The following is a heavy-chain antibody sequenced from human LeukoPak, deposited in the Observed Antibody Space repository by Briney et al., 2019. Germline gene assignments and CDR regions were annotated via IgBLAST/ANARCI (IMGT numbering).Heavy chain of an antibody. J-gene: IGHJ2*01. CDR3: ARDGYFDL. V-gene: IGHV1-18*01. CDR2: ISAHNGNT. Sequence: GATVKVSCKASGYTFTTYGIAWVRQAPGQGLEWMGWISAHNGNTNYAQSLQGRVTMTTDTFTNTAYMELRSLRSDDTAVYYCARDGYFDLWGRGTLVTVSS. CDR1: GYTFTTYG.